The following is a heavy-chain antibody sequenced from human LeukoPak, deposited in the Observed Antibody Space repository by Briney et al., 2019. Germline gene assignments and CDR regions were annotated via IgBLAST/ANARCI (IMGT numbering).Heavy chain of an antibody. V-gene: IGHV1-69*13. Sequence: SVKVSCKASGGTFSSYAISWVRQAPGQGLEWMGGIIPIFGTANYAQKSQGRVTITADESTSTAYMELSSLRSEDTAVYYCASIKSYGGNFEEKAFDIWGQGTMVTVSS. CDR2: IIPIFGTA. D-gene: IGHD4-23*01. CDR1: GGTFSSYA. J-gene: IGHJ3*02. CDR3: ASIKSYGGNFEEKAFDI.